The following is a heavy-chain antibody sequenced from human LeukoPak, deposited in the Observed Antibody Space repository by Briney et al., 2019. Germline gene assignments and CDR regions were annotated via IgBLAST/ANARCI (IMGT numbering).Heavy chain of an antibody. CDR3: VKDGYSSGWYNWFDP. J-gene: IGHJ5*02. D-gene: IGHD6-19*01. V-gene: IGHV3-64D*06. CDR2: INNNGGST. Sequence: GRSLRLSCSASGFTFSSYAMHWVRQAPGKGLEYVSAINNNGGSTYYADSVKGRFTISRDNSKNTLYLQMSSLRAEDTAVYYCVKDGYSSGWYNWFDPWGQGTLVTVSS. CDR1: GFTFSSYA.